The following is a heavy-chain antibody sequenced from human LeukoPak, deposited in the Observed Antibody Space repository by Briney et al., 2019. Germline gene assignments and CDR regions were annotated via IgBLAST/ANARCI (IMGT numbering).Heavy chain of an antibody. Sequence: PGESLTLSCAASGFTFSRYSMNWVRQAPGKGLEWVSYISSSSSTIYYADSVKRRFTISRDNPKNSLYLQMNGLRDEDTAAYYCAPQGATMVRGVIIGPDAFDIWGQGTMVTVSS. CDR3: APQGATMVRGVIIGPDAFDI. J-gene: IGHJ3*02. CDR2: ISSSSSTI. CDR1: GFTFSRYS. V-gene: IGHV3-48*02. D-gene: IGHD3-10*01.